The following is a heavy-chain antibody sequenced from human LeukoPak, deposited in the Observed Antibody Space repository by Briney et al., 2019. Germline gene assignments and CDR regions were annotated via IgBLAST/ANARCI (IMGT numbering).Heavy chain of an antibody. D-gene: IGHD5-18*01. CDR3: AKSRYSYEPFDY. Sequence: GRSLRLSCAASGFTFSSYGMHWVRQAPGKGLEWVAVISYDGSNKYYADSVKGRFTISRDNSKNTLYLQMNSLRAEDTAVYYCAKSRYSYEPFDYWGQGTLATVSS. J-gene: IGHJ4*02. CDR1: GFTFSSYG. V-gene: IGHV3-30*18. CDR2: ISYDGSNK.